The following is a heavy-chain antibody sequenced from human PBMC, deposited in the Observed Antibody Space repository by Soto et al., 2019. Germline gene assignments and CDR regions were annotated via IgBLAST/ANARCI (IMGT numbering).Heavy chain of an antibody. Sequence: GGSLRLSCAASGFTFSSYEMNWVHQAPGKGLEWVSYISSSGSTIYYADSVKGRFTISRDNAKNSLYLQMNSLRAEDTAVYYCARVLRYFDWTPGPNWFDPWGQGTLVTVSS. V-gene: IGHV3-48*03. J-gene: IGHJ5*02. CDR2: ISSSGSTI. CDR3: ARVLRYFDWTPGPNWFDP. D-gene: IGHD3-9*01. CDR1: GFTFSSYE.